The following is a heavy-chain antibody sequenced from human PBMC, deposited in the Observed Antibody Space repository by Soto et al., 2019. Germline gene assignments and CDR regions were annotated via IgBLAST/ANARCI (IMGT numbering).Heavy chain of an antibody. CDR1: GFLVTNYD. V-gene: IGHV3-30*01. D-gene: IGHD3-22*01. J-gene: IGHJ5*02. CDR2: ISSNGGKA. Sequence: GSLRLSCAASGFLVTNYDMHWVRQAPGRGLEWVAVISSNGGKADSADSVMGRSTISKDNSKNTVFLRMDSLRPEDSAIYYCARDRSFGTSGYYSWDLWGQGTLVTVSS. CDR3: ARDRSFGTSGYYSWDL.